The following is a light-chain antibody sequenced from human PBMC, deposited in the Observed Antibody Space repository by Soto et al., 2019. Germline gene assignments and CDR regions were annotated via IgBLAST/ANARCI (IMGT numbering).Light chain of an antibody. V-gene: IGLV2-14*01. J-gene: IGLJ2*01. CDR2: DVS. CDR3: ASYKCARSGV. CDR1: SSDIGAYNS. Sequence: QSALTQPASVSASPGQSITISCTGTSSDIGAYNSVSWYQQHPGKAPQLMIYDVSYRPSGISRRFSGSKSGNTASLTISGLGADEDADYYCASYKCARSGVFGGGTKLTVL.